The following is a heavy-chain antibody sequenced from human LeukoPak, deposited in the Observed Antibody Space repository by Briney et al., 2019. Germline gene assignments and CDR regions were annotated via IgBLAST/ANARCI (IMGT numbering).Heavy chain of an antibody. Sequence: GGSLRLSCAASGFTVSSNYMSWVRQAPGKGLEWVSVIYSGGSTYYADSVKGRFTISRDNSKNTLYLQMNSLRAEDTAVYYCARGDDYYYMDVWGKGTTVTVSS. CDR3: ARGDDYYYMDV. CDR1: GFTVSSNY. V-gene: IGHV3-66*01. J-gene: IGHJ6*03. CDR2: IYSGGST. D-gene: IGHD2-21*02.